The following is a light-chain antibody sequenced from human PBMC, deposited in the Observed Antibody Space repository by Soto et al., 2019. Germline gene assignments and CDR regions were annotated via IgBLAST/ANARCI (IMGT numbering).Light chain of an antibody. CDR2: SNN. V-gene: IGLV1-44*01. CDR1: SSNIGSNI. J-gene: IGLJ3*02. Sequence: QSVLTQPPSASGTTGQRVTISCSGSSSNIGSNIVNWYQQLPGTAPKLLIYSNNQRPSGVPDRFSGSKSGTSASLAISGLQSEDEADYYCAAWDDSLNGYWVFGGGTKLTVL. CDR3: AAWDDSLNGYWV.